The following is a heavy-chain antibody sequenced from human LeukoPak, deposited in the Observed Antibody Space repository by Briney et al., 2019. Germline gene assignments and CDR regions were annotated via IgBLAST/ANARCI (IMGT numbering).Heavy chain of an antibody. Sequence: GGSLKLSCAASGFTFSGSAMHWVRQASGKGLEWVGRIRSKANSYATAYTASVKGRFTISRDDSKYTAYLQMNSLKTEDTAVYYCTTLGGVIALYGMDVWGKGTTVTVSS. CDR3: TTLGGVIALYGMDV. D-gene: IGHD3-16*02. J-gene: IGHJ6*04. V-gene: IGHV3-73*01. CDR2: IRSKANSYAT. CDR1: GFTFSGSA.